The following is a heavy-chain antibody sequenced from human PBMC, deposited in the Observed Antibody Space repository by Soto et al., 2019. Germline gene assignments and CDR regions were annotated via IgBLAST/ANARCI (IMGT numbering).Heavy chain of an antibody. CDR3: ARDPESLGYFDY. Sequence: GGSLRHTGAASGFTFSGYSRNWVRQAPGKGLEWVSYIGSSSSTIYYADSVKGRFTISRDNAKNSLYLQMNSLRAEDTAVYYSARDPESLGYFDYWGQGTLVTVSS. V-gene: IGHV3-48*01. CDR1: GFTFSGYS. J-gene: IGHJ4*02. CDR2: IGSSSSTI.